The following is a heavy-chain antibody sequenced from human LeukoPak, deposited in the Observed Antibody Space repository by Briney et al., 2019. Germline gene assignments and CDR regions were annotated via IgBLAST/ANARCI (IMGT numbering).Heavy chain of an antibody. CDR2: INPLSGGP. V-gene: IGHV1-2*02. CDR3: AKEGIKIFGGWAPFDP. CDR1: GYTFTDNY. J-gene: IGHJ5*02. Sequence: ASVKVSCKASGYTFTDNYIHWVRQAPRQGLEWMGWINPLSGGPMYAQKFQGRVTMTRDTSLSTAYIELHGLKSDDTAIYYCAKEGIKIFGGWAPFDPWGQGTLVTVS. D-gene: IGHD3-3*01.